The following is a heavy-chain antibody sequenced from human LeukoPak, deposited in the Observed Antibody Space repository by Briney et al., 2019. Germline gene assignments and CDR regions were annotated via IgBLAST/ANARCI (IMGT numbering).Heavy chain of an antibody. CDR1: GFAFSTYN. J-gene: IGHJ6*03. CDR2: ISYDGSNK. CDR3: ARDWKQASYYYYYMDV. D-gene: IGHD1-1*01. V-gene: IGHV3-30-3*01. Sequence: GGSLRLSCAASGFAFSTYNMNWVRQAPGKGLEWVAVISYDGSNKYYADSVKGRFTISRDNSKNTLYLQMNSLRAEDTAVYYCARDWKQASYYYYYMDVWGKGTTVTVSS.